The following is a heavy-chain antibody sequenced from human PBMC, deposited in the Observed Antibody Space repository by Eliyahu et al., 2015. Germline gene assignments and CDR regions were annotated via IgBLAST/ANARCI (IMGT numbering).Heavy chain of an antibody. V-gene: IGHV3-48*03. CDR1: GFTFSTYE. CDR2: ISSSGSTT. Sequence: EVPLVESGGGLVQPGGSLRLSCGASGFTFSTYEMNWVRQAPGKGLEWVSYISSSGSTTYYADSVKGRFTISRDNAKNSLYLQMNSLRAEDTAVYYCARNLPTNYWYFDLWGRGTLVTVSS. J-gene: IGHJ2*01. CDR3: ARNLPTNYWYFDL.